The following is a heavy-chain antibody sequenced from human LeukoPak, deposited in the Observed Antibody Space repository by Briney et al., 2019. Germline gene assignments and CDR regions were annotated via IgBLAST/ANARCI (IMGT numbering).Heavy chain of an antibody. CDR3: AGGYCNGGSCYSIY. CDR2: ISSSSSYI. V-gene: IGHV3-21*01. J-gene: IGHJ4*02. Sequence: PGGSLRLSCAASGFTFSSYSMNWIRQAPGKGLEWVSSISSSSSYIYYADSVKGRFTISRDNAKNSLYLQMNSLRAEDTAVYYCAGGYCNGGSCYSIYWGQGTLVTVSS. D-gene: IGHD2-15*01. CDR1: GFTFSSYS.